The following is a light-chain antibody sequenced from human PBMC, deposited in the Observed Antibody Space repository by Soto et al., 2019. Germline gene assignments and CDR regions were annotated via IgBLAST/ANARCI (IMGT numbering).Light chain of an antibody. J-gene: IGLJ3*02. Sequence: QSALTQPPSASGSPGQSVTISCTGTSSDVGTHGYVSWYQQHAGKAPKLKIYDVTKRPSGVPDRFSGSKSANTASLTVSGLQAEDEADYSCMCYAGGNNWVFGGGTKLTVL. CDR1: SSDVGTHGY. V-gene: IGLV2-8*01. CDR3: MCYAGGNNWV. CDR2: DVT.